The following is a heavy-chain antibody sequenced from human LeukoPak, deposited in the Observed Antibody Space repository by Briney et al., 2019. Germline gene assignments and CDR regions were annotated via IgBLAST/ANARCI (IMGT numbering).Heavy chain of an antibody. CDR3: ARMGPGYCSSTSCYPWFDP. CDR1: GYTLTGSY. CDR2: SNPNSGGT. J-gene: IGHJ5*02. Sequence: ASVKVSCKASGYTLTGSYMHWVRQAPGQGLEWMGWSNPNSGGTNYVQKFQGRVTMTRDTSISTAYMELSRLTSDDTAVYYCARMGPGYCSSTSCYPWFDPWGQGTLVTVSS. D-gene: IGHD2-2*01. V-gene: IGHV1-2*02.